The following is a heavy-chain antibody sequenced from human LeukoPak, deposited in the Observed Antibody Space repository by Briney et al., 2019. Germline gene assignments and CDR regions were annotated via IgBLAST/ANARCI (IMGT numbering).Heavy chain of an antibody. Sequence: ASVKVSCKASGGTFSSYAISWVRQAPGQGLEWMGGIIPIFGTANYAQKFQGRVTITADKSTSTAYMELSSLRSEDTAVYYCARGPVAGYYKDNWFDPWGQGTLVTVSS. CDR1: GGTFSSYA. V-gene: IGHV1-69*06. CDR2: IIPIFGTA. CDR3: ARGPVAGYYKDNWFDP. D-gene: IGHD3-9*01. J-gene: IGHJ5*02.